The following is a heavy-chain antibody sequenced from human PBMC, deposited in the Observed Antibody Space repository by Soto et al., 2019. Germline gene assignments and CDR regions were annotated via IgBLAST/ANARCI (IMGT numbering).Heavy chain of an antibody. V-gene: IGHV3-30-3*01. CDR2: VSSDGNNK. J-gene: IGHJ4*02. D-gene: IGHD6-19*01. Sequence: QVQLVESGGGVVQPGKSLRLSCAASGFTFSSYVIHWVRQAPGKGLEWVAVVSSDGNNKYYADSVRGRFTISRDNSKNTLYLQMNGLRAEDTAVYYCARDAGYNSGGFLYYFDYWGQGTLVTVSS. CDR1: GFTFSSYV. CDR3: ARDAGYNSGGFLYYFDY.